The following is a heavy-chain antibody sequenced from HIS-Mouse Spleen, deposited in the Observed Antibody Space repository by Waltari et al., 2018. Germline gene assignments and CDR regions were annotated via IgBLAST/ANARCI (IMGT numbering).Heavy chain of an antibody. D-gene: IGHD6-13*01. CDR1: GGSISSSSYY. J-gene: IGHJ2*01. CDR2: IYYSGST. CDR3: AREIPYSSSWYDWYFDL. Sequence: QLQLQESGPGLVKPSETLSLTCTVSGGSISSSSYYWGWIRQPPGKGLEWIGSIYYSGSTYYHPALSSRVTISVDTSKTQFSLKLGSVTAADTAVYYCAREIPYSSSWYDWYFDLWGRGTLVTVSS. V-gene: IGHV4-39*07.